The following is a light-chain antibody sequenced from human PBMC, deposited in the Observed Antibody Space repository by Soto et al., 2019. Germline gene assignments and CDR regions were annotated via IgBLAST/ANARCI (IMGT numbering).Light chain of an antibody. Sequence: DSHMSQSPSITSAYIGKKVTIACLARQSISSWLAWYQQKPGKAPKLLMYDASSLEGGVPARFSCSGSGTEFTLTISSLQPDAFATYYSRPYKSYPWTFGQGTKVDI. CDR2: DAS. J-gene: IGKJ1*01. V-gene: IGKV1-5*01. CDR1: QSISSW. CDR3: RPYKSYPWT.